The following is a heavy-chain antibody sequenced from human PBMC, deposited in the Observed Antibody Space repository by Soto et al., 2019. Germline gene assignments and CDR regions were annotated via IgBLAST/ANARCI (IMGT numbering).Heavy chain of an antibody. CDR1: GGSISSGGYY. J-gene: IGHJ4*02. Sequence: PSETLSLTCTVSGGSISSGGYYWSWIRQHPGKGLEWIGYIYYSGSTYYNPSLKSRVTISVDTSKNQFSLKLSSVTAADTAVYYCARDIGLKWLRYFDYWGQGTLVTVSS. CDR2: IYYSGST. V-gene: IGHV4-31*03. CDR3: ARDIGLKWLRYFDY. D-gene: IGHD5-12*01.